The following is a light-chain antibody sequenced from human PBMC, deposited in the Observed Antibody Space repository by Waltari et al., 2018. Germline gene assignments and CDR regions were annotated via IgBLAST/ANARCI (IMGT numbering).Light chain of an antibody. J-gene: IGLJ3*02. CDR2: KGI. CDR3: SMYMGSGVWV. V-gene: IGLV8-61*01. Sequence: QTVVTQEPSLSVCPGGTVTLPYALGSAPVPSTFCPTWYQQTPGQPPRTLVYKGISRSSGVPDRFSGSILGNTAALTITGAQADDESDYYCSMYMGSGVWVFGGGTKLTVL. CDR1: SAPVPSTFC.